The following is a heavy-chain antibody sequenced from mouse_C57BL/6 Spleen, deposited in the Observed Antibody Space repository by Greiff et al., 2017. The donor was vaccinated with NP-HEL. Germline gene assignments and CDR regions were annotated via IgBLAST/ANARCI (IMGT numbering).Heavy chain of an antibody. CDR3: ARNYDYDEGFDV. CDR1: GYAFSSYW. D-gene: IGHD2-4*01. V-gene: IGHV1-80*01. CDR2: IYPGDGDT. J-gene: IGHJ1*03. Sequence: QVQLQQSGAELVKPGASVKISCKASGYAFSSYWMNWVKQRPGKGLEWIGQIYPGDGDTNYNGKFKGKATLTADKSSSTAYMQLSSLTSEDSAVYFGARNYDYDEGFDVWGTGTTVTVSS.